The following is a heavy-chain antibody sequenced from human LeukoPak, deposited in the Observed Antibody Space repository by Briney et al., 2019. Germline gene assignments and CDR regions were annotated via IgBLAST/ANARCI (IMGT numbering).Heavy chain of an antibody. CDR2: IYYSGRP. Sequence: PSETLSLTCTVSGGSISSSSYYWGWIRQPPGKGLEWIGSIYYSGRPYYNPSLKSRVTISVDASMNQFSLKLSSVTAADTAVYYCARGRISSSSAWDFDYWGQGTLVTVSS. V-gene: IGHV4-39*07. CDR3: ARGRISSSSAWDFDY. D-gene: IGHD6-6*01. CDR1: GGSISSSSYY. J-gene: IGHJ4*02.